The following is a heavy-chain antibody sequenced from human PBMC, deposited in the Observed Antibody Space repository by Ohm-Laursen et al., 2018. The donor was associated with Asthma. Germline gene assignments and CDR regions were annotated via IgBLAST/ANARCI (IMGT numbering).Heavy chain of an antibody. CDR2: ISSSGGST. V-gene: IGHV3-23*01. CDR1: GFTFSSYA. J-gene: IGHJ6*02. CDR3: AKVVLMDV. Sequence: SLRLSCSASGFTFSSYAMSWVRQAPAKGLEWVSGISSSGGSTYYADNVKGRFTISRDNSKNTLYLQMNSLSAEDTAVYYFAKVVLMDVWGQGTTVTVSS. D-gene: IGHD3-16*02.